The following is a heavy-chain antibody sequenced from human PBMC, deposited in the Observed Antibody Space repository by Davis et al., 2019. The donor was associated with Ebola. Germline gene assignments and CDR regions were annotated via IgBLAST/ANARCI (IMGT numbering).Heavy chain of an antibody. J-gene: IGHJ6*02. CDR2: ISSSGSTI. CDR3: ARDSPSPLYYYYYGMDV. V-gene: IGHV3-11*01. CDR1: GFTFSDYY. Sequence: GSLSLSCAASGFTFSDYYMSWIRQAPGKGLEWVSYISSSGSTIYYADSVKGRFTISRDNAKNSLYLQMNSLRAEDTAVYYCARDSPSPLYYYYYGMDVWGQGTTVTVSS.